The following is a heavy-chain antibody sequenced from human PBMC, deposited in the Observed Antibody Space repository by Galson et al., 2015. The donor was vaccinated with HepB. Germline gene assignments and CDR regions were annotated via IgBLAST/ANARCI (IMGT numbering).Heavy chain of an antibody. CDR1: AFTFNAYN. J-gene: IGHJ5*02. D-gene: IGHD3-10*01. Sequence: SLRLSCAASAFTFNAYNMNWVRQAPGKGLEWVSSISSGGDYIYYADSVKGRFTISRDNAKKSLFLEMTSLRAEDTAVYYCARDYRPDVGSGNYYPSWFDPWGQGTLVTVSS. CDR2: ISSGGDYI. CDR3: ARDYRPDVGSGNYYPSWFDP. V-gene: IGHV3-21*01.